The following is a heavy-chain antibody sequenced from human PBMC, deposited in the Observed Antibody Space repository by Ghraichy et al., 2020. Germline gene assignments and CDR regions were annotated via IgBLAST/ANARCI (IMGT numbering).Heavy chain of an antibody. V-gene: IGHV4-39*01. J-gene: IGHJ2*01. CDR2: IYYSGST. D-gene: IGHD2/OR15-2a*01. CDR3: GRVLRRPWYFEL. Sequence: SETLSLTCTVSGGSISSSSYYWGWIRQPPGKGLEWIGSIYYSGSTYYNPSLKSRVTISVDTSKNQFSLKLSSVTAADTAVYYCGRVLRRPWYFELWGRGTLVTVSS. CDR1: GGSISSSSYY.